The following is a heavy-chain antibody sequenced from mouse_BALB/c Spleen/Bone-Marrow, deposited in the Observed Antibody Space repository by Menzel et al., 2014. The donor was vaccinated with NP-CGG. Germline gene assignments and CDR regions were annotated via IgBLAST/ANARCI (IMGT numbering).Heavy chain of an antibody. Sequence: EVKLMESGGGLVKSGGSLKLSCAASGFTFNNYGMSWVRQTPGKRLEWVATISGGGSYTFYPDSVKGRFTISRDNAKNDLYLQLSSLRSEDTALYYCARHAYYDQTEVSFVYWGQGTLVTVSA. CDR3: ARHAYYDQTEVSFVY. V-gene: IGHV5-9-2*01. J-gene: IGHJ3*01. CDR1: GFTFNNYG. D-gene: IGHD2-4*01. CDR2: ISGGGSYT.